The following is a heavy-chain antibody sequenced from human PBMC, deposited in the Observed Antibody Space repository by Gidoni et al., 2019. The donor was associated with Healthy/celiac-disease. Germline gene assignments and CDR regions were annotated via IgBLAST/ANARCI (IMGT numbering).Heavy chain of an antibody. CDR1: RCTFCSYG. CDR3: AKDLGRYSNA. J-gene: IGHJ5*02. CDR2: RRYDGSNK. D-gene: IGHD6-13*01. V-gene: IGHV3-30*02. Sequence: QVQLVESGVGVVVPGGSLSLSCAASRCTFCSYGMHCVRQAPGKGLEWVAFRRYDGSNKYYADSVKGRFTISRDNSKNTLYLQMNSRRAEDTAVYYCAKDLGRYSNAWGQGTLVTVSS.